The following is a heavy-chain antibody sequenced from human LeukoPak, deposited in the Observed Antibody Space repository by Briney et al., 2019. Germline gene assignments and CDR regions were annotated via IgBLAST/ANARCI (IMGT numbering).Heavy chain of an antibody. Sequence: SETLSLTCTVSGGSISSSSYYWGWIRQPPGKGLEWIGSIYYSGSTYYNPSLKSRVTISVDTSKNQFSLKLSSVTAADTAVYYCARDPSRVLPAAILENWFDPWGQGTLVTVSS. D-gene: IGHD2-2*02. CDR3: ARDPSRVLPAAILENWFDP. J-gene: IGHJ5*02. V-gene: IGHV4-39*07. CDR1: GGSISSSSYY. CDR2: IYYSGST.